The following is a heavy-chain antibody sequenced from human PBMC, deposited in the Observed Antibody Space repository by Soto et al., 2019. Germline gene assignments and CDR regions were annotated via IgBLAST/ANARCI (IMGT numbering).Heavy chain of an antibody. CDR3: ARDRYDFWSGYPGRAFDI. Sequence: QVQLVQSGAEVKKPGASVKVSCKASGYTFTSYGISWVRQAPGQGLEWMGWFSAYNGNTNYAQKLQGRVTMTTDTSTSTAYMELRSLRSDDTAVYYCARDRYDFWSGYPGRAFDIWGQGTMVTVSS. V-gene: IGHV1-18*01. CDR1: GYTFTSYG. CDR2: FSAYNGNT. D-gene: IGHD3-3*01. J-gene: IGHJ3*02.